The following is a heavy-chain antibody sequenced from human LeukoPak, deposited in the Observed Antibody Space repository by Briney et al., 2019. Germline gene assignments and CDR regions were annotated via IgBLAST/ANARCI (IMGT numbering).Heavy chain of an antibody. V-gene: IGHV1-46*01. CDR2: INPSGGST. CDR3: ARDLDASYYYDSSGYYAFDI. CDR1: GYTFTSYY. Sequence: GASVKVSCKASGYTFTSYYMHWVRQAPGQGLEWMGIINPSGGSTSYAQKFQGRVTMTRDTSTSTVYMELSSLRSEDTAVYYCARDLDASYYYDSSGYYAFDIWGQGTMVTVSS. D-gene: IGHD3-22*01. J-gene: IGHJ3*02.